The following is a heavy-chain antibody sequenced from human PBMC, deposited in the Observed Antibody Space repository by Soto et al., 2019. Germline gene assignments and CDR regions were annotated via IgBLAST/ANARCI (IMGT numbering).Heavy chain of an antibody. CDR1: GFDFTYYA. D-gene: IGHD1-26*01. V-gene: IGHV3-30*18. J-gene: IGHJ4*02. CDR2: MSSDGSKI. Sequence: QVQLVECGGGAGQPGESLRLSCVASGFDFTYYAMHWVRQAPGKGLESVAVMSSDGSKIHHTDSVKGRFTISRDNSKNTLYLQMNSLRKEDTAVYFCAKDEGVGGTLGLFDYWGQGTLVSVSP. CDR3: AKDEGVGGTLGLFDY.